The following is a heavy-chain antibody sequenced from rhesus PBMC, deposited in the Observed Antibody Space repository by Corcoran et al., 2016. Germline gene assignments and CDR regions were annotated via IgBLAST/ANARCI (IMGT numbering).Heavy chain of an antibody. CDR1: GFTFDAYA. J-gene: IGHJ4*01. CDR2: ISWSGGST. Sequence: EVQRVEPGGGVVQPGGSLRLSCAASGFTFDAYAMHWARQAPGKGLEWVSGISWSGGSTYYADSVKGQFTISRDNAKNSLYLQMGSLRAEDTALYYCARDLDGSGYFDYWGQGVLATVSS. D-gene: IGHD2-21*01. V-gene: IGHV3-201*01. CDR3: ARDLDGSGYFDY.